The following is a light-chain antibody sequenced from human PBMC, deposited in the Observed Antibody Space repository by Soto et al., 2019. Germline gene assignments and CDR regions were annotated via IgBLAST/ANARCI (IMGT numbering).Light chain of an antibody. Sequence: DVVMTQSPLSLPVNLGQPASISCRSSQSLVYSDGNTYLNWFQQRPGQSPRRLIYKVSNRDSGVPDRFSGSGSGTDFTLKISRVEAEDVGVYYCMQGTHLYTFGQGTKLEIK. CDR3: MQGTHLYT. CDR1: QSLVYSDGNTY. V-gene: IGKV2-30*01. J-gene: IGKJ2*01. CDR2: KVS.